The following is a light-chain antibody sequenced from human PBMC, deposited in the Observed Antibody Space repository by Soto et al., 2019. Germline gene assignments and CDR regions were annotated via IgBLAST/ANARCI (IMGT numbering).Light chain of an antibody. CDR2: DAS. Sequence: EIALAQSPGTQSLSPGARATLSSRASQSVSSYLAWYQQKPGQAPRLLIYDASNRATGIPARFSGSGSGTDFTRPSSSLEPEDVAVYYCRQRSDSRPTFGQGTKVDIK. V-gene: IGKV3-11*01. CDR3: RQRSDSRPT. J-gene: IGKJ1*01. CDR1: QSVSSY.